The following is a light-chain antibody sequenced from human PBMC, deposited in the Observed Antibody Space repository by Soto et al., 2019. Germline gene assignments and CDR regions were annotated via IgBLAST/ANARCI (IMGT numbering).Light chain of an antibody. CDR1: QSVGGSS. CDR2: GAF. Sequence: EIVLTQSPGTLSLSPGERATLSCRASQSVGGSSLAWYQQKPGKAPRLLIYGAFSRATGTPDRFSGSGSGTEFTLTIRRLEPEDSAVYYCQEYGSSRTFGQGTKVEIK. J-gene: IGKJ1*01. V-gene: IGKV3-20*01. CDR3: QEYGSSRT.